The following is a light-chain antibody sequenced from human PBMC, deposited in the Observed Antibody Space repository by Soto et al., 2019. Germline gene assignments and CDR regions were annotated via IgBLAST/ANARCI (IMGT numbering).Light chain of an antibody. Sequence: QSVLTQPASVSGSPGQSITISCTGTSSDVGAYNFVSWHQQHPGKAPKLMIYNVYDRPSGISYRFSGSKSGNTASLTISGLQGEDEADYYCSAYTVSRTYVFXTGTKLTVL. V-gene: IGLV2-14*03. J-gene: IGLJ1*01. CDR1: SSDVGAYNF. CDR3: SAYTVSRTYV. CDR2: NVY.